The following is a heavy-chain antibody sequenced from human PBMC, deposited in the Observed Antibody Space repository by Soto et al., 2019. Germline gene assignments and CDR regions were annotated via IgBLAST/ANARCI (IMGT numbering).Heavy chain of an antibody. V-gene: IGHV4-59*01. CDR1: GTSIRGYY. Sequence: QVQLQESGPGLIKPSETLSVTCSVSGTSIRGYYWTWIRQPPGKGLEWIGYIYYTGTTKYNPSLKNRGTRSVDTSKNQFSLRLNSVTAADTAVYYCAREVSSFGSNHFDSWGQGALVTVSS. CDR3: AREVSSFGSNHFDS. J-gene: IGHJ4*02. D-gene: IGHD3-10*01. CDR2: IYYTGTT.